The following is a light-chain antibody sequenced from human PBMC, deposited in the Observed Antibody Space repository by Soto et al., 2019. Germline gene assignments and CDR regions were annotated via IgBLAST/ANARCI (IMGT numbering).Light chain of an antibody. CDR3: QQSYSTQLT. CDR1: QSISSY. Sequence: DIQMTQSPSSLSASVGDRVTITCRASQSISSYLNWYQQKPGKAPKLLIYAASSLQSGVPSRFSGSGSGKDLAVAISSLQPEDFATYYCQQSYSTQLTVGGGTKVDIK. J-gene: IGKJ4*01. CDR2: AAS. V-gene: IGKV1-39*01.